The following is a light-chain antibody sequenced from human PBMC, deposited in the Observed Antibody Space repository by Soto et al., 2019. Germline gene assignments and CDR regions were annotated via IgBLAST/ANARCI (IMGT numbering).Light chain of an antibody. CDR3: QEYNNWHPIT. Sequence: EIVMTQSPATLSVSPGERATLSCRASQSISSKLAWYQQKPGQAPRLLIYGASTRGTGIPVRFSGSGSGTEFTLTITSLQSEDFAVYYCQEYNNWHPITFGGGTKVEIK. CDR2: GAS. V-gene: IGKV3-15*01. J-gene: IGKJ4*01. CDR1: QSISSK.